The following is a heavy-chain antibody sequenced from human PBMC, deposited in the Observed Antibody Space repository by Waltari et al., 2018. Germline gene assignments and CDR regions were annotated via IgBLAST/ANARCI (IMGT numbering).Heavy chain of an antibody. CDR3: AKEGNGGAQYAFDI. CDR2: INTDGTNT. V-gene: IGHV3-74*01. J-gene: IGHJ3*02. CDR1: GFTFGIFW. Sequence: EVQLVESGGGLVQPGGSLSLSCAASGFTFGIFWGRWVRQVPGKGWMGSSGINTDGTNTAYADSVKGRFTSSRDNSKNTLFLQMNSLRAEGTALYYCAKEGNGGAQYAFDIWG. D-gene: IGHD2-8*01.